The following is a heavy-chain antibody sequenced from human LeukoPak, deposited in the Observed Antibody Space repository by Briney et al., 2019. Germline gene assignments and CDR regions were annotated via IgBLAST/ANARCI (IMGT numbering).Heavy chain of an antibody. CDR2: IYSGGGT. Sequence: GGSLRLSCAASGFTFISYAMSWVRQAPGKGLEWVSLIYSGGGTYYADSVKGRFTISRDNSKNTLYLQMNSLRAEDTAVYYCARNYYDTSAYYYFDYWGQGTLVTVSS. CDR1: GFTFISYA. J-gene: IGHJ4*02. D-gene: IGHD3-22*01. V-gene: IGHV3-66*01. CDR3: ARNYYDTSAYYYFDY.